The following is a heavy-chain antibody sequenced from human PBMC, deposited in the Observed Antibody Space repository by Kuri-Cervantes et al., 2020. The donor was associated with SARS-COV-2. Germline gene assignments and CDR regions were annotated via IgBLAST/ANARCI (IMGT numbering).Heavy chain of an antibody. CDR3: ARDLSHIVVVPAAMVSNSWSYGMDV. V-gene: IGHV3-30-3*01. CDR1: GFTFSSYA. J-gene: IGHJ6*02. CDR2: ISYDGSNK. Sequence: GESLKISCAASGFTFSSYAMHWVRQAPGKGLEWVAVISYDGSNKCYADSVKGRFTISRDNSKNTLYLQMNSLRAEDTAVYYCARDLSHIVVVPAAMVSNSWSYGMDVWGQGTTVTVSS. D-gene: IGHD2-2*01.